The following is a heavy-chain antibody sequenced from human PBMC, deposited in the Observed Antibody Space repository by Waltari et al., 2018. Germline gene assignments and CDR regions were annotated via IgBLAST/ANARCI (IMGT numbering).Heavy chain of an antibody. D-gene: IGHD3-3*01. CDR2: ISFDGSNK. J-gene: IGHJ4*02. CDR1: GFTFSSYA. V-gene: IGHV3-30-3*01. Sequence: QVQLVESGGGVVQPGRSLRLSCAASGFTFSSYAMHWVRQAPGKGLEWVAVISFDGSNKYYADSVKGRFTISRDNSKNTLYLQMNSLRAEDTAVYYCARDLVKLEWLYDYWGQGTLVTVSS. CDR3: ARDLVKLEWLYDY.